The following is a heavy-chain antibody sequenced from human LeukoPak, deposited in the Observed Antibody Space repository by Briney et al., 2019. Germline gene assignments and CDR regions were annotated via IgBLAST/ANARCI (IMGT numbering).Heavy chain of an antibody. CDR2: ITSGSSQI. J-gene: IGHJ3*02. CDR1: GFTFRSSS. Sequence: GGSLRLSCAASGFTFRSSSMNWVRQAPGKGLEWVSSITSGSSQIYDADSVKGRFTISRDNAKNSLFLQMNSLRAEDTAVYYCARDQGLKPGRPGAFDIWGQGTMVTVSS. D-gene: IGHD3-16*01. CDR3: ARDQGLKPGRPGAFDI. V-gene: IGHV3-21*01.